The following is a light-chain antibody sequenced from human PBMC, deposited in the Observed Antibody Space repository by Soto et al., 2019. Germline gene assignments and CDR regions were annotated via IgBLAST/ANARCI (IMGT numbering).Light chain of an antibody. CDR3: QQTYSAPLT. V-gene: IGKV1-39*01. CDR2: GAS. CDR1: QSISNY. Sequence: DIQMTQSPFSLPASVGDRVNITCRASQSISNYLNWYQQKLGRAPSLLIHGASSLQGGVPSRFSGSGSWTDFTLTISSLQPDDFTTYYCQQTYSAPLTFGGGTKVEI. J-gene: IGKJ4*01.